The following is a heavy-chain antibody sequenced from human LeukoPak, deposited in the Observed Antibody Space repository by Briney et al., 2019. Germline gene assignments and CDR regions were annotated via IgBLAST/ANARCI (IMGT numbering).Heavy chain of an antibody. Sequence: PSETLSLTCAVYGGSFSGYYWSWIRQPPGKGLEWIGEINHSGSTNYNPSLKSRVTISVDTSKNQFSLKLSSVTAADTAVYYCARRGGGRRWFDPWGQGTLVTVSS. J-gene: IGHJ5*02. V-gene: IGHV4-34*01. D-gene: IGHD3-16*01. CDR2: INHSGST. CDR3: ARRGGGRRWFDP. CDR1: GGSFSGYY.